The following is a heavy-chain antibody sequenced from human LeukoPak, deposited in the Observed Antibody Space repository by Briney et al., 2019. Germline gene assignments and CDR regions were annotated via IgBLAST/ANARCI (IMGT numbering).Heavy chain of an antibody. CDR2: IYYSGST. CDR1: GGSISRSSYY. D-gene: IGHD5-12*01. Sequence: SETLSLTCTVSGGSISRSSYYWGWIRQPPGKGLEWIGSIYYSGSTYYNPSLKSRVTISVDTSKNQFSLKLSSVTAADTAVYYCARALVRATMVWYFDLWGRGTLVTVSS. CDR3: ARALVRATMVWYFDL. V-gene: IGHV4-39*01. J-gene: IGHJ2*01.